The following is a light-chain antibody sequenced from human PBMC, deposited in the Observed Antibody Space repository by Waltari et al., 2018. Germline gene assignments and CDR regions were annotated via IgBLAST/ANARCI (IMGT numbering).Light chain of an antibody. Sequence: DRVMTQSPLSLPVTPGEPASIPCRSSQSLLHSNGYNYLDWYLQKPGQSPQLLIYLGSNRASGVPDRFSGSGSGTDFTLKISRVEAEDVGVYYCMQALQTPTFGQGTKLEIK. J-gene: IGKJ2*01. V-gene: IGKV2-28*01. CDR1: QSLLHSNGYNY. CDR3: MQALQTPT. CDR2: LGS.